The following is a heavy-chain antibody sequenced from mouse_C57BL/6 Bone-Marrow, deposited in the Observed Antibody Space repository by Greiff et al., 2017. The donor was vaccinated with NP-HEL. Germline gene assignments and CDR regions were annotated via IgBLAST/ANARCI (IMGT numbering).Heavy chain of an antibody. D-gene: IGHD1-1*01. J-gene: IGHJ4*01. Sequence: DVQLQESGAELVKPGASVKISCKASGYTFTDYYMNWVKQSHGKSLEWIGDINPNNGGTSYNQKFKGKATLTVDKSSSTAYMELRSLTSEDSAVYYCAMDTTVVATDYYAMDYWGQGTSVTVSS. CDR1: GYTFTDYY. V-gene: IGHV1-26*01. CDR2: INPNNGGT. CDR3: AMDTTVVATDYYAMDY.